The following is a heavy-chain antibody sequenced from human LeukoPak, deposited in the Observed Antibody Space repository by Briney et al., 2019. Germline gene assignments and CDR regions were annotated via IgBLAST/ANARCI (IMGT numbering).Heavy chain of an antibody. CDR3: ARGRLAAADY. CDR2: IYYSGST. Sequence: PSETLSLTCTVSGGSISSSSYYWGWIRQPPGKGLEWIGSIYYSGSTYYNPSLKSRVTISVDTSKNQFSLKLSSVTAADTAVYYCARGRLAAADYWGQGTLVTVSS. CDR1: GGSISSSSYY. V-gene: IGHV4-39*07. D-gene: IGHD6-13*01. J-gene: IGHJ4*02.